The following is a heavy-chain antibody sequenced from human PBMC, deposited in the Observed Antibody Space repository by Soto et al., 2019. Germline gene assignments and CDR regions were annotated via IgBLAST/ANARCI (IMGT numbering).Heavy chain of an antibody. CDR1: GFTFSTYA. CDR2: ISSNGRST. CDR3: ARDRCTNGVCYAPSDY. Sequence: GGSLRLSCATSGFTFSTYAMHWVRQAPGKGLEYVSAISSNGRSTYYANSVKGRFTISRDNSKNTLYLQMDSLRAEDMAVYYCARDRCTNGVCYAPSDYWGQRTLVTVSS. D-gene: IGHD2-8*01. V-gene: IGHV3-64*01. J-gene: IGHJ4*02.